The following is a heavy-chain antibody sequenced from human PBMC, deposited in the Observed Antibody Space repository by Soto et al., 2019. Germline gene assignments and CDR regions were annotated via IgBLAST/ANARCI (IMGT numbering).Heavy chain of an antibody. J-gene: IGHJ5*02. CDR1: GFTFRSYS. CDR3: ARDNGIAGSFDP. V-gene: IGHV3-48*02. Sequence: EMQLVESGGGLVQPGGSLRLSCAASGFTFRSYSMNWVRQAPGKGLEWVSYISISSRTIYYADSVKCRFTISRDDAKNSLYLQMNSLRDEDTSVYYCARDNGIAGSFDPWGQGTLVTVSS. CDR2: ISISSRTI. D-gene: IGHD6-13*01.